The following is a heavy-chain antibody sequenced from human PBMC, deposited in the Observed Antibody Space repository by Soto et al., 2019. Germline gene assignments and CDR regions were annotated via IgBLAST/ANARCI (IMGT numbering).Heavy chain of an antibody. CDR3: AHIDPEIVTVGGHGGFDY. Sequence: QITLKESGPTLVRPPQTLTLTCTFSGFSLTSGVGAGWIRQPPGKALEWLALIYWDDDKRYSPSLKNRLTITKDTSKNQVVLTMTNVGSVDTATYFCAHIDPEIVTVGGHGGFDYWGQGTLVTFSS. V-gene: IGHV2-5*02. J-gene: IGHJ4*02. D-gene: IGHD5-12*01. CDR2: IYWDDDK. CDR1: GFSLTSGVG.